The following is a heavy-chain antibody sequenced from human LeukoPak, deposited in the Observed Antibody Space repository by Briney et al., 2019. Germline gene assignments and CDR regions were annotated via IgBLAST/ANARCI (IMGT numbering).Heavy chain of an antibody. CDR3: ARDRPHNWNEPNNAFDI. J-gene: IGHJ3*02. CDR2: IYTSGST. CDR1: GGSISSYY. D-gene: IGHD1-20*01. Sequence: SETLSLTCTVSGGSISSYYWSWIRQPAGKGLEWIGRIYTSGSTNYNPSLKSRVTISVDTSKNQFSLKLSSVTAADTAVYYSARDRPHNWNEPNNAFDIWGQGTMVTVSS. V-gene: IGHV4-4*07.